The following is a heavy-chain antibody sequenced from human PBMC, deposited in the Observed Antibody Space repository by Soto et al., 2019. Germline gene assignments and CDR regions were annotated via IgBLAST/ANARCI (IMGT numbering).Heavy chain of an antibody. D-gene: IGHD3-3*01. J-gene: IGHJ6*02. CDR1: GFTFSSYW. CDR2: INSDGSST. V-gene: IGHV3-74*01. Sequence: EVQLVESGGGLVQPGGSLRLSCAASGFTFSSYWMHWVRQAPGKGLVWVSRINSDGSSTSYADSVKGRFTISRDNAKNTLYLQMNRLSAEDTAVYYCARDQTYYHFWSGYYSDYYYYGMDVWGQGTTVTVSS. CDR3: ARDQTYYHFWSGYYSDYYYYGMDV.